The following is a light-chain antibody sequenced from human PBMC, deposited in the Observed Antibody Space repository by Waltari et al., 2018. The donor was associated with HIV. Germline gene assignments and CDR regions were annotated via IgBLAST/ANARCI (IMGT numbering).Light chain of an antibody. V-gene: IGKV4-1*01. CDR1: QSVLYSPNNKNY. J-gene: IGKJ3*01. CDR3: QQYYTTPFT. CDR2: WAS. Sequence: DIVMTQSPDCLSVSLGERATINCKSSQSVLYSPNNKNYLVWYQQKPGQPPKLLISWASTRESGVPDRFSGSGSGTDFTLTISSLQAEDVAIYYCQQYYTTPFTFGPGTRVDIK.